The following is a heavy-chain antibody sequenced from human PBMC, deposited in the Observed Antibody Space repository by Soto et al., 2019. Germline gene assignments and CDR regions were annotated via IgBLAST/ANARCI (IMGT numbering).Heavy chain of an antibody. D-gene: IGHD2-21*02. CDR3: AKCALSPSVTSYFYYYMDV. Sequence: GGSLRLSCAASGFTFSSHGMSWVRQAPGKGLEWVSLISDSGGRTYYADSVKGRFTISRDNSKNTLYLQMSSLRAEDTAVYYCAKCALSPSVTSYFYYYMDVWGKGTTVTVSS. CDR1: GFTFSSHG. J-gene: IGHJ6*03. CDR2: ISDSGGRT. V-gene: IGHV3-23*01.